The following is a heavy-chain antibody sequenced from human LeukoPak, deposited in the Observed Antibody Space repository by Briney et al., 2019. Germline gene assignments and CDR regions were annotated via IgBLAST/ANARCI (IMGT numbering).Heavy chain of an antibody. D-gene: IGHD2-15*01. CDR3: ARDGGEDIVVVVAGYNWFDP. V-gene: IGHV3-7*01. CDR1: GFTFSSYW. CDR2: IKQDGSEK. Sequence: PGGSLRLSCAASGFTFSSYWMSWVRQAPGKGLEWVANIKQDGSEKYYVDSVKGRFTISRDNAKNSLYLQMNSLRAEDTAVYYCARDGGEDIVVVVAGYNWFDPWGQGTLVTVSS. J-gene: IGHJ5*02.